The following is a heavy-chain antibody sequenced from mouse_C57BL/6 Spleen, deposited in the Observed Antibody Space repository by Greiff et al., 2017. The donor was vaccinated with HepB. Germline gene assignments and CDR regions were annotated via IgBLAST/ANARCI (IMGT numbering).Heavy chain of an antibody. CDR1: GYAFTNYL. V-gene: IGHV1-54*01. CDR2: LNPGSGGT. J-gene: IGHJ2*01. Sequence: QVQLQQSGAELVRPGTSVKVSCKASGYAFTNYLIEWVKQRPGQGLEWIGVLNPGSGGTNYNEKFKGKATLTADKSSSTAYMQLSSLTSEDSAVYFCARSRNGLRRDFDYWGQGTTLTVSS. D-gene: IGHD2-4*01. CDR3: ARSRNGLRRDFDY.